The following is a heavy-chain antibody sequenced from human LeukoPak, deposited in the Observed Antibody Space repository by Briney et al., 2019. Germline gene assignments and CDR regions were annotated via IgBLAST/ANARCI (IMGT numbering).Heavy chain of an antibody. CDR2: VNPNSGGT. CDR3: AAVSGIGSSDSFDI. CDR1: GYTFTGYY. D-gene: IGHD6-13*01. V-gene: IGHV1-2*02. J-gene: IGHJ3*02. Sequence: ASVKVSCKASGYTFTGYYMHWVRQAPGQGLEWMGWVNPNSGGTNYAQKFQERVTITRDMSTSTAYMELSSLRSEDTAVYYCAAVSGIGSSDSFDIWGQGTMVTVSS.